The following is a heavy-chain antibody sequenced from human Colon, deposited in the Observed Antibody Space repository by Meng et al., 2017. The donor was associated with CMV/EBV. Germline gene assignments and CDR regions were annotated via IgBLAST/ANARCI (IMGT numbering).Heavy chain of an antibody. V-gene: IGHV1-69*05. J-gene: IGHJ4*02. CDR3: ASTTTDCSSTSCYLGGIDY. D-gene: IGHD2-2*01. CDR2: IIPIFGTA. Sequence: FSSYAIRWVRQAPGQGLEWMGGIIPIFGTANYAQKFQGRVTITTDESTSTAYMELSSLRSEDTAVYYCASTTTDCSSTSCYLGGIDYWGQGTLVTVSS. CDR1: FSSYA.